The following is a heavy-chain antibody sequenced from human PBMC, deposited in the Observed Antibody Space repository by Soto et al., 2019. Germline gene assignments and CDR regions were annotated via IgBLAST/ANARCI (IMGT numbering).Heavy chain of an antibody. D-gene: IGHD5-18*01. CDR2: IKQDGSEK. J-gene: IGHJ4*02. V-gene: IGHV3-7*01. CDR3: ARRGYSYGYDGHHFDY. Sequence: GGSLRLSCAASGFTFSSYWMSWVRQDPGKGLEWVANIKQDGSEKYYVDSVKGRFTISRDNAKNSLYLQMNSLRAEDTAVYYCARRGYSYGYDGHHFDYWGQGTLVTVSS. CDR1: GFTFSSYW.